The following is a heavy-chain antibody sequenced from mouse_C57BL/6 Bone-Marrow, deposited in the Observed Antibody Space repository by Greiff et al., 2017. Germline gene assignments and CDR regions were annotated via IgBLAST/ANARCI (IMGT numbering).Heavy chain of an antibody. D-gene: IGHD4-1*01. V-gene: IGHV1-81*01. J-gene: IGHJ3*01. CDR2: IYPRSGNP. CDR3: ARWDGFAY. Sequence: LVESGAELARPGASVKLSCKASGYTFTSYGISWVKQRTGQGLEWIGEIYPRSGNPYYNEKFKGKATLTADKSSSTAYMELRSLTSEDSAVYFCARWDGFAYWGQGTLVTVSA. CDR1: GYTFTSYG.